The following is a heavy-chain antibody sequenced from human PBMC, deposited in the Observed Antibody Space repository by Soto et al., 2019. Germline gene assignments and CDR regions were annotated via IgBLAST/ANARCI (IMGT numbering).Heavy chain of an antibody. CDR3: AKSYDCSGGTCRPTWFDF. CDR2: ISGSGGRT. J-gene: IGHJ5*01. CDR1: VFTFSSYA. V-gene: IGHV3-23*01. D-gene: IGHD2-15*01. Sequence: EVQLLESVGGLVQPGGSLRLSCAASVFTFSSYAMTWVRQAQGQGLEWVSTISGSGGRTYSADSVKGRFTISRDNSKNTLLLQMHRPRAEDTAVYYCAKSYDCSGGTCRPTWFDFWGQGTLVTVSS.